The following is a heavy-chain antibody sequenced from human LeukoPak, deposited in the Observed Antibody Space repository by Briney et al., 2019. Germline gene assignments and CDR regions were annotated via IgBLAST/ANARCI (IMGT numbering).Heavy chain of an antibody. CDR2: ISAYNGNT. CDR1: GYTFTSYS. CDR3: ARASYCSGGSCYSDY. V-gene: IGHV1-18*01. J-gene: IGHJ4*02. D-gene: IGHD2-15*01. Sequence: GASVKVSCKASGYTFTSYSISWVRRAPGQGHGWMGWISAYNGNTIYAQKVKGRVTMTTDTSTSTAYMELRSLKSHDTAVYYCARASYCSGGSCYSDYWGQGTLVTVSS.